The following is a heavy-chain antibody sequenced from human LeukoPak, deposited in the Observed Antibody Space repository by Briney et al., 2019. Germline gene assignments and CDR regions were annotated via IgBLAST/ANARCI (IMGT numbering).Heavy chain of an antibody. J-gene: IGHJ4*02. V-gene: IGHV3-7*01. CDR3: ARGSLWKTTVSTGY. Sequence: GRSLGLSCAASGFTFSSYWMSWVRQAPGKGLEWMANIKADGSANYYVDTVKGRFTISRDNAKNSLFLQMNSLRAEDTAVYYCARGSLWKTTVSTGYWGQGTLVTVSS. CDR2: IKADGSAN. CDR1: GFTFSSYW. D-gene: IGHD4-17*01.